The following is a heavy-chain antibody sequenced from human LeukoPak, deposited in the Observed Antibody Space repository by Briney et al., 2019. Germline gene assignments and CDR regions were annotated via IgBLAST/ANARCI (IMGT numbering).Heavy chain of an antibody. D-gene: IGHD1-1*01. Sequence: PGGSLRLSCAASGFTFSSYTMNWVRQAPGKGLEWVSYITSSSATIYYADSVKGRFTISRDDATNSLYLQMSSLRAEDTAVYYCVRDRYIHFLDYWGQGTLVTVSS. V-gene: IGHV3-48*01. J-gene: IGHJ4*02. CDR3: VRDRYIHFLDY. CDR2: ITSSSATI. CDR1: GFTFSSYT.